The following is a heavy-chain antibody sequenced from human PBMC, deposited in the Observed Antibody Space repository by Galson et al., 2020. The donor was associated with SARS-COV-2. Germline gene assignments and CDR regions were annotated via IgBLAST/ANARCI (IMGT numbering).Heavy chain of an antibody. V-gene: IGHV3-33*01. CDR2: IWYDGSNK. D-gene: IGHD3-10*01. CDR1: GFTFSSYG. CDR3: ARGLYGSGSYYDYYFDY. J-gene: IGHJ4*02. Sequence: GGSLRLSCAASGFTFSSYGMHWVRQAPGKGLEWVAVIWYDGSNKYYADSVKGRFTISRDNSKNTLYLQMNSLRAEDTAVYYCARGLYGSGSYYDYYFDYWGQGTLVTVSS.